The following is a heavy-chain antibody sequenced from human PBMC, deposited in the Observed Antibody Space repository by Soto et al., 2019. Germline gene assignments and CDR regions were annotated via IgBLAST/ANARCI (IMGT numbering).Heavy chain of an antibody. CDR3: ARRIVTNNWFDP. V-gene: IGHV2-5*02. J-gene: IGHJ5*02. D-gene: IGHD3-22*01. Sequence: QITLKESGPTLVKPTQTLTLTCTFSGFSLSTSGVGVGWIRQPPGKALEGLALIYWDDNKRYSPSLKTRLSITKDTSKNPVVLTMTNMDPVDTATYYCARRIVTNNWFDPWGQGTLVTVSS. CDR2: IYWDDNK. CDR1: GFSLSTSGVG.